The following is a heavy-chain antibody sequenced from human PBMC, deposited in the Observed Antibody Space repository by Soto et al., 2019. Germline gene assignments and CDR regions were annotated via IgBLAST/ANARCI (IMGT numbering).Heavy chain of an antibody. D-gene: IGHD3-10*01. CDR2: IYYSGST. Sequence: SETLSLTCTVSNDSISPYYWSWIRQPPGKGLEWIGFIYYSGSTTYNPSLKSRVTISVATSKNQFSLKLTSVTAADTAMYYCARHNYGSGSTYFDYWGQGTLVTVSS. CDR1: NDSISPYY. J-gene: IGHJ4*02. V-gene: IGHV4-59*08. CDR3: ARHNYGSGSTYFDY.